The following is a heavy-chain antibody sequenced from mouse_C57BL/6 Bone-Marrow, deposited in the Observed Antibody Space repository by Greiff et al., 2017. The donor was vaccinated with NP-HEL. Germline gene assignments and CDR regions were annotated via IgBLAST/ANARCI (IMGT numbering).Heavy chain of an antibody. CDR1: GYTFTDYY. J-gene: IGHJ4*01. D-gene: IGHD1-1*02. V-gene: IGHV1-76*01. CDR2: IYPGSGNT. Sequence: VKLVESGAELVRPGASVKLSCKASGYTFTDYYINWVKQRPGQGLEWIARIYPGSGNTYYNEKFKGKATLTAEKSSSTAYMQLSSLTSEDSAVYFCASLGALGGNDYAMDYWGQGTSVTVSS. CDR3: ASLGALGGNDYAMDY.